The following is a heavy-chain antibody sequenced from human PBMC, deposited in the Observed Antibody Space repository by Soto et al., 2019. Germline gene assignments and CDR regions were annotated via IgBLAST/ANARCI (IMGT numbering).Heavy chain of an antibody. V-gene: IGHV4-34*01. CDR3: ASAPCSSTSCQTYYYYYGMDV. D-gene: IGHD2-2*01. CDR1: GGSFSGYY. J-gene: IGHJ6*02. Sequence: SETLSVTCAVYGGSFSGYYGSWIRQPPGKGLEWIGEINHSGSTNYNPSLKSRVTISVDTSKNQFSLKLSSVTAADTAVYYCASAPCSSTSCQTYYYYYGMDVWGQGTTVTVSS. CDR2: INHSGST.